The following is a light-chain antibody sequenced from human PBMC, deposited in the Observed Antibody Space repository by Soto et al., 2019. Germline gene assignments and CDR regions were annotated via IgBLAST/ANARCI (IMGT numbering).Light chain of an antibody. CDR3: SAFTGTTYV. J-gene: IGLJ1*01. V-gene: IGLV2-14*03. CDR2: DVS. CDR1: SSDMWGNNY. Sequence: QSALTQPASVSGSPGQSITISCTGASSDMWGNNYVSWYQHYPGKAPKLMICDVSNRPSGVSDRFSGSKSGNTASLTISGLQAEDEADSYCSAFTGTTYVFGTGTKVTVL.